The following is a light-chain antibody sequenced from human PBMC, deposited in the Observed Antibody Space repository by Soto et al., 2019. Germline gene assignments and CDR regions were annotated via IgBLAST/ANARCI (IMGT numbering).Light chain of an antibody. V-gene: IGKV1-6*01. J-gene: IGKJ1*01. Sequence: AIQMTQSPSSLSASVGDRVTITCRASQDIRSDLGWYQQQPGKAPKLLIHGASSLQSGVSSRFSGSGSGTDFILTISSLQPEDSAVYYCLQHNNAPWTFGQGTKVEIK. CDR3: LQHNNAPWT. CDR2: GAS. CDR1: QDIRSD.